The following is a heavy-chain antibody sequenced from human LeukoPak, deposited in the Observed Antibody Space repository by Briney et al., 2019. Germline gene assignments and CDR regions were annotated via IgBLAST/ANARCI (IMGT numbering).Heavy chain of an antibody. Sequence: KTGGSLRLSCAASGFTFSSYSLNWVRQAPGKGLEWVSSISSSSSYIYYADSVKGRFTISRDNAKKSLYLQMNSLRAEDTAVYYCARDSSAGGAFDYWGQGTLVTVSS. D-gene: IGHD6-19*01. CDR3: ARDSSAGGAFDY. CDR1: GFTFSSYS. CDR2: ISSSSSYI. V-gene: IGHV3-21*01. J-gene: IGHJ4*02.